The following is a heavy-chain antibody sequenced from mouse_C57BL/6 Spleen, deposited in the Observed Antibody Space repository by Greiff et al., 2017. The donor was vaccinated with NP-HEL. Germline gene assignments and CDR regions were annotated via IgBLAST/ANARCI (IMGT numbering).Heavy chain of an antibody. Sequence: QVQLKQPGAELVKPGASVKLSCKASGYTFTSYWMHWVKQRPGRGLEWIGRIDPYSGGTKYNEKFKSKATLTVDKPSSTAYIQLSSLTSEDSAVYYCARSPVYYSNSAWFAYWGQGTLVTVSA. CDR2: IDPYSGGT. CDR1: GYTFTSYW. D-gene: IGHD2-5*01. CDR3: ARSPVYYSNSAWFAY. J-gene: IGHJ3*01. V-gene: IGHV1-72*01.